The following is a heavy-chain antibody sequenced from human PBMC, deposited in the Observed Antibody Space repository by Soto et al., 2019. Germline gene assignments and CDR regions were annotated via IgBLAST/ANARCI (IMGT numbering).Heavy chain of an antibody. CDR2: IYWTDDK. CDR1: GFSLSTSGMG. CDR3: AHRKSSYYGSENTYYYGMDV. J-gene: IGHJ6*02. V-gene: IGHV2-5*01. Sequence: SGPTLVNPTQTLRLTCTFSGFSLSTSGMGVAWIRQPPEKALEWLAVIYWTDDKRYSPSLKSRLTITKDTSKNQVVLTMTDMDPVDTATYYCAHRKSSYYGSENTYYYGMDVWGQGTTVTVSS. D-gene: IGHD3-10*01.